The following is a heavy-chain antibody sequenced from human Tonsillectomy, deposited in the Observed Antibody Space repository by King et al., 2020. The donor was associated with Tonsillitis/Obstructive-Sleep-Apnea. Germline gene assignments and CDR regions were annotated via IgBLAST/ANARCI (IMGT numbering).Heavy chain of an antibody. CDR2: ISYDGSNK. CDR1: GFTFSSYA. CDR3: ARGGFGGITISGVVIMALGY. D-gene: IGHD3-3*01. Sequence: VQLVESGGGVVQPGRSLRLSCAASGFTFSSYAMHWVRQAPGKGLEWVAVISYDGSNKYYADSVKGRFTISRDNSKNTLYLQMNSLRAEDTAVYYCARGGFGGITISGVVIMALGYWGQGALVTVSS. V-gene: IGHV3-30*04. J-gene: IGHJ4*02.